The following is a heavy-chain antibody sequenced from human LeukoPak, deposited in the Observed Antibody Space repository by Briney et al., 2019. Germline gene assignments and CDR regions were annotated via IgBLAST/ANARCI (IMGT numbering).Heavy chain of an antibody. V-gene: IGHV3-53*01. Sequence: PGGSLRLSCVVSGFSFGSEAMSWVRQAPGKGLEWVSLIYSGGRTYYADSVKGRFTVSRDSSQNTLYLQMNSPRAEDTAVYYCARGFPTMWFDYWGQGTLVTVSS. CDR1: GFSFGSEA. CDR3: ARGFPTMWFDY. CDR2: IYSGGRT. D-gene: IGHD5-24*01. J-gene: IGHJ4*02.